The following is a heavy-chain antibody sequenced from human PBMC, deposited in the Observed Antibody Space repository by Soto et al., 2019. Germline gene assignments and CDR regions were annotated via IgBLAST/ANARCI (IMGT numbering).Heavy chain of an antibody. CDR2: IYSSGST. CDR1: GGSISGFY. CDR3: ARLNYGSGSYYWFDP. Sequence: SETLSLTCSVSGGSISGFYWTWIRQPPGKGLEWIGYIYSSGSTNYNPSLKSRVAISVDTSKNQFSLKLTSMTAADTAMYYCARLNYGSGSYYWFDPWGQGTLVTVSS. D-gene: IGHD3-10*01. V-gene: IGHV4-59*08. J-gene: IGHJ5*02.